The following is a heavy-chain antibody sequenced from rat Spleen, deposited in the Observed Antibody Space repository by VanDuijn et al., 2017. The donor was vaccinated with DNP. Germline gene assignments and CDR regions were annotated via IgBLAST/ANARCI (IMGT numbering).Heavy chain of an antibody. V-gene: IGHV5-58*01. CDR2: INTDGDTT. CDR3: AKDRTGGFAMDA. J-gene: IGHJ4*01. D-gene: IGHD4-1*01. Sequence: EVQLVESGGDLVQPGGSLKLSCVASGFTFSGYWMYWIRQAPGKGLAWVASINTDGDTTYYPDSVKGRFTVSRDNAENTVCLQMNSLRSEDTATYYCAKDRTGGFAMDAWGQGTSVTVSS. CDR1: GFTFSGYW.